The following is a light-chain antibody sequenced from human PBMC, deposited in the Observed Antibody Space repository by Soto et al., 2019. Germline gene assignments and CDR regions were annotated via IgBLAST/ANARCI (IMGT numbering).Light chain of an antibody. CDR2: GAS. V-gene: IGKV3-20*01. Sequence: EIVLTQSPGTLSLSPGERATLSCRASQSVSSSYLAWYQQKPCQAPRLLIYGASSRDTGIPDRFSGSGSGTAFTHTISRLEPEDFAVYYCQQYGSSPPTFGQGTKLEIK. CDR3: QQYGSSPPT. CDR1: QSVSSSY. J-gene: IGKJ2*01.